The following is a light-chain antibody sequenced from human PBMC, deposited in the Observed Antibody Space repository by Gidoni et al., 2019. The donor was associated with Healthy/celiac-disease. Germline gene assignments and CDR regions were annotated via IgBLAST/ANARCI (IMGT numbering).Light chain of an antibody. V-gene: IGKV1-9*01. CDR1: QGISSY. Sequence: DIKLTQSPSFLSASVGDRVTITCRASQGISSYLDWYQQKPGKAPKLLIYAASTLQSGVPSRFRGSGSGTEFTLTISSLQPEDFATYYCQQLNSYQCSFGQGTKLEIK. CDR3: QQLNSYQCS. CDR2: AAS. J-gene: IGKJ2*04.